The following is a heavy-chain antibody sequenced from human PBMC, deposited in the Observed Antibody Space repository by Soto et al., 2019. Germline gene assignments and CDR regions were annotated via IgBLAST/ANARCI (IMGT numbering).Heavy chain of an antibody. CDR2: INMDGTST. V-gene: IGHV3-74*01. Sequence: GKGLVWVSRINMDGTSTYYADSVKGRFTISRDNAKNTLYLQMNSLIVDDTAVYYCARGPRGLYHHDYWGQGALVTVSS. J-gene: IGHJ4*02. CDR3: ARGPRGLYHHDY. D-gene: IGHD2-2*01.